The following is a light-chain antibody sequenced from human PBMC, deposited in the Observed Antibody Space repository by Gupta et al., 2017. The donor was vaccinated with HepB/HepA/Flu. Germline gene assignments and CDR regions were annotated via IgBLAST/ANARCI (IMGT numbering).Light chain of an antibody. CDR2: GVS. J-gene: IGLJ2*01. V-gene: IGLV2-14*01. Sequence: SALTQPASVSGSPGQSITISCTGTSSDVGGYNYVSWYQQRPGKAPKLMIYGVSNRPSGVANRFSGSKSGNTASLTISGLQAEEEADYYCNSYTSSSTRVVFGGGTKLTVL. CDR3: NSYTSSSTRVV. CDR1: SSDVGGYNY.